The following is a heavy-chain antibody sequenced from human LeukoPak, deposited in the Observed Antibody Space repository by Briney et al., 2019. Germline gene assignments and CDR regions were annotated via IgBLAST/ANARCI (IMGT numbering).Heavy chain of an antibody. D-gene: IGHD2-2*02. J-gene: IGHJ6*03. Sequence: GASVKVSCKASGGTFTSYYMHWVRQAPGEGLEWMGIINPSGGSTTYAQKFQGRVTMTRDMSTSTVYMDLSSLRSEDTAVYYCARVAAEVVGLPGAIGFGWLRRDYYYMDVWGKGTTVTVSS. V-gene: IGHV1-46*01. CDR1: GGTFTSYY. CDR3: ARVAAEVVGLPGAIGFGWLRRDYYYMDV. CDR2: INPSGGST.